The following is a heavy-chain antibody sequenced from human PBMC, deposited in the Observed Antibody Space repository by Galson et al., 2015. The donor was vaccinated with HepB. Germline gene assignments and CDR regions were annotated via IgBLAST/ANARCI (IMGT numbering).Heavy chain of an antibody. Sequence: SLRLSCAASGFTLSSYAMHWVRQAPGEGLEWVAVISYDGRKTYYAGSVRGRFTISRDNPDNTLCLQMNSLRAEDTAVYYCARAYPGGYCSNGVCYTGTYFDYWGQGTLVTVSS. J-gene: IGHJ4*02. CDR1: GFTLSSYA. CDR3: ARAYPGGYCSNGVCYTGTYFDY. D-gene: IGHD2-8*01. CDR2: ISYDGRKT. V-gene: IGHV3-30*04.